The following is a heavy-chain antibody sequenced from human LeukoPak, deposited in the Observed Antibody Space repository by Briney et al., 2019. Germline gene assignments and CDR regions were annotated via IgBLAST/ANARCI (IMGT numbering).Heavy chain of an antibody. D-gene: IGHD6-13*01. J-gene: IGHJ4*02. Sequence: SETLSLTCAVYGGSFSGYYWSWIRQPPGKGLEWIGEINHSGSTNYNPSLKSRVTISVDTSKNQFSLKLSSVTAADTAAYYCARLAAAEYYFDYWGQGTLVTVSS. CDR3: ARLAAAEYYFDY. CDR2: INHSGST. V-gene: IGHV4-34*01. CDR1: GGSFSGYY.